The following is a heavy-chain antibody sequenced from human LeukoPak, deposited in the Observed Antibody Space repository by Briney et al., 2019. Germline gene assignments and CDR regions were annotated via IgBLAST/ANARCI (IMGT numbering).Heavy chain of an antibody. V-gene: IGHV3-48*03. D-gene: IGHD3-22*01. CDR2: ISSSGSTT. CDR1: GFTFSSYE. CDR3: ARDNYDSSGYYFD. Sequence: GGSLRLSCAASGFTFSSYEMNWVRQAPGKGLEWVSYISSSGSTTHYADSVKGRFTISRDNAKKSLYLQMNSMRAEDTAVYYCARDNYDSSGYYFDWGQGTLVTVSS. J-gene: IGHJ4*02.